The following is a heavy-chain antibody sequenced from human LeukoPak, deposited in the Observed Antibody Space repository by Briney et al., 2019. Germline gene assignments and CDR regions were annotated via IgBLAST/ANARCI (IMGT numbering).Heavy chain of an antibody. D-gene: IGHD6-13*01. V-gene: IGHV4-59*08. CDR2: IYYSGST. CDR3: ARAQHGGSWYRNTFDV. Sequence: SETLSLTCTVSGGSISSYYWSWIRQPPGKGLEWIGYIYYSGSTNYKPSLKSRVTISVDTSKNQFSLKLSSVTAADTAVYYCARAQHGGSWYRNTFDVWGQGTSVTVSS. J-gene: IGHJ3*01. CDR1: GGSISSYY.